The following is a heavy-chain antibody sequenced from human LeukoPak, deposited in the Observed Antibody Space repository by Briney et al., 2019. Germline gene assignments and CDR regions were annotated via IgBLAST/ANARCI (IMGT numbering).Heavy chain of an antibody. CDR3: ARNADDSSSYPYFDY. Sequence: PSETLSLTCTVSGGSISNYYWSWIRQPPGKELEWIGYIYHSGNTNYNPSLKSRVTISQDTSKNQFSLKLSSVTAADTAVYYCARNADDSSSYPYFDYWGQGTLVTVSS. D-gene: IGHD3-22*01. CDR2: IYHSGNT. J-gene: IGHJ4*02. V-gene: IGHV4-59*01. CDR1: GGSISNYY.